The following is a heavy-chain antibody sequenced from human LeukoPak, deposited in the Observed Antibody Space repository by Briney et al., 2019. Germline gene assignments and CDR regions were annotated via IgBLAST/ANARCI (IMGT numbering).Heavy chain of an antibody. CDR3: ARRLRDGYITP. J-gene: IGHJ5*02. D-gene: IGHD5-24*01. Sequence: SETLSLTCTVSGGSISSYYWSWIRQPPGKGLEWIGYIYYSGSTNYNPSLKSRVTISVDTSKNQFSLKLSSVTAADTAVYYCARRLRDGYITPWGQGTLVTVSS. CDR1: GGSISSYY. V-gene: IGHV4-59*08. CDR2: IYYSGST.